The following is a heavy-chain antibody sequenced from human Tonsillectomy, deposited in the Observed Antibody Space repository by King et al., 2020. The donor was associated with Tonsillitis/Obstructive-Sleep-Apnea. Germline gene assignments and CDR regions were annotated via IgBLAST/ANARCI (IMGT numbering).Heavy chain of an antibody. Sequence: VQLVESGGGLVQSGGSLRLSCAASGFTFSSYALSWVRQAPGRGLEWVSNISGSGGSTYYADSVKGRFTVSRDNSKNTLYLQMNSLRVADTAVYYCATARTDKIAAAMGYWGQGTLVIVSS. V-gene: IGHV3-23*04. CDR3: ATARTDKIAAAMGY. CDR2: ISGSGGST. D-gene: IGHD2-2*01. J-gene: IGHJ4*02. CDR1: GFTFSSYA.